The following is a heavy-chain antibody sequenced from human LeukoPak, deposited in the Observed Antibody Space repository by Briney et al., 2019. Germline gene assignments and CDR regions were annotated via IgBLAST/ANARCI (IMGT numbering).Heavy chain of an antibody. V-gene: IGHV4-59*01. Sequence: PSETLSLTCTVSGGSISSYYWSWIRQPPGKGLEWIGYIYYSGSTNYNPSLKSRVTISVDTSKNQFSLKLSYVTAAGTGVYYWARATFLRFGESPYYLDYWGQGTLVTVSS. J-gene: IGHJ4*01. D-gene: IGHD3-10*01. CDR2: IYYSGST. CDR1: GGSISSYY. CDR3: ARATFLRFGESPYYLDY.